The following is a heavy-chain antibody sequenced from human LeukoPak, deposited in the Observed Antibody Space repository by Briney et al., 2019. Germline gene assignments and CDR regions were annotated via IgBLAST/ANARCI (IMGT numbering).Heavy chain of an antibody. V-gene: IGHV1-69*05. CDR3: ARYSYGFPRYFDY. D-gene: IGHD5-18*01. CDR1: GGTFSSYA. CDR2: IIPIFGTA. J-gene: IGHJ4*02. Sequence: SVKVSCKASGGTFSSYAISWVRQASGQGLEWMGGIIPIFGTANYAQKFQGRVTITTDESTSTAYMELSSLRSEDTAVYYCARYSYGFPRYFDYWGQGTLVTVSS.